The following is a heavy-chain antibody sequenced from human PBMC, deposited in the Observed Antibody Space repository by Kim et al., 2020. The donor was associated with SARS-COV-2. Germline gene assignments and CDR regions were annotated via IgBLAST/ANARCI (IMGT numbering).Heavy chain of an antibody. J-gene: IGHJ6*04. CDR2: IYHSGST. V-gene: IGHV4-4*02. D-gene: IGHD3-10*01. Sequence: SETLSLTCAVSGGSISSSNWWSWVRQPPGKGLEWIGEIYHSGSTNYNPSLKSRVTISVDKSKNQFSLKLSSVTAADTAVYYCARDSYYGSGTLPRTQYYYVYGMVAWGEGTTVTVSS. CDR3: ARDSYYGSGTLPRTQYYYVYGMVA. CDR1: GGSISSSNW.